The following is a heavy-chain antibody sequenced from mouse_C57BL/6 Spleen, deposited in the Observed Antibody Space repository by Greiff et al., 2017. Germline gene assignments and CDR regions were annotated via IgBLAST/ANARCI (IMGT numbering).Heavy chain of an antibody. CDR2: ISSGSSTI. Sequence: DVMLVESGGGLVKPGGSLKLSCAASGFTFSDYGMHWVRQAPEKGLEWVAYISSGSSTIYYADTVKGRFTISRDNAKNTLFLQMTSLRSEDTAMYYCARGGYSKGNAMDYWGQGTSVTVSS. CDR3: ARGGYSKGNAMDY. CDR1: GFTFSDYG. J-gene: IGHJ4*01. D-gene: IGHD2-5*01. V-gene: IGHV5-17*01.